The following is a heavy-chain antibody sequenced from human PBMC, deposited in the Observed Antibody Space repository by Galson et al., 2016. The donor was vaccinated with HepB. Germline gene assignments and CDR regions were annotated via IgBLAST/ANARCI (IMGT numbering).Heavy chain of an antibody. Sequence: SLRLSCAASGFNFNGHTMNWVRQAPGKGLEWVSYIAYDFKSIYYADSVKGRFTISRDNAQKSLYLQMDSLGDEDTAVYYCARDNGYCKRRICYSYLDSWGRGTLVTVSS. CDR1: GFNFNGHT. CDR2: IAYDFKSI. J-gene: IGHJ4*02. CDR3: ARDNGYCKRRICYSYLDS. D-gene: IGHD2-15*01. V-gene: IGHV3-48*02.